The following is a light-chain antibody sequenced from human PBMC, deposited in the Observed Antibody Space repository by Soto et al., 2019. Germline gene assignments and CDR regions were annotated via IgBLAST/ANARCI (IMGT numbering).Light chain of an antibody. CDR2: GAS. V-gene: IGKV3-15*01. CDR1: QGVSSN. CDR3: QQYGSSGT. J-gene: IGKJ1*01. Sequence: EIVMTQSPATLSVSPGERATLSCRASQGVSSNLAWYQQKPGQAPRLLIYGASTRATGIPARFSGSGSGTEFTLTISRLEPEDFAVYYCQQYGSSGTFGQGTKVDIK.